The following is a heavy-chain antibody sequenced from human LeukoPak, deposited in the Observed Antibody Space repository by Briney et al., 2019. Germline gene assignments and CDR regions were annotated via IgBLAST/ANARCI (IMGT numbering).Heavy chain of an antibody. Sequence: KTSETLSLTCTVSGGSISSHYWSWIRQPPGKGLEWIAYIYYSGSTNYNPSLQSRVTISVDTSKNQLSLKVSSATAADMAVYYCARHMSSGTYPMDVWGQGTTVTVSS. V-gene: IGHV4-59*08. CDR3: ARHMSSGTYPMDV. J-gene: IGHJ6*02. CDR2: IYYSGST. CDR1: GGSISSHY. D-gene: IGHD1-26*01.